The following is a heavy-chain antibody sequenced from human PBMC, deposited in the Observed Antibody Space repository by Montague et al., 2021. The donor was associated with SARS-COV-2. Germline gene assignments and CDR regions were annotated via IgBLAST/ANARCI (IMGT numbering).Heavy chain of an antibody. CDR3: VRGIEAAGSYDY. Sequence: CAISSDHVSSNSATWNWIRQSPSRGREWLGRTYFRSMWRSDYARXVKSRIAINPDTSKNQFSLQLSSVTPEDTALYYCVRGIEAAGSYDYWGQGTLVTVSS. D-gene: IGHD6-13*01. CDR1: SDHVSSNSAT. CDR2: TYFRSMWRS. V-gene: IGHV6-1*01. J-gene: IGHJ4*02.